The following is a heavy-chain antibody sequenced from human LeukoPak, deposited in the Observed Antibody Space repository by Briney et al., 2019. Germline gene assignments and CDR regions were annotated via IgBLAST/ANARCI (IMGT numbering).Heavy chain of an antibody. CDR1: GFTFSSYA. CDR2: ISGSGGST. J-gene: IGHJ4*02. V-gene: IGHV3-23*01. CDR3: AKDPRSYDSSGYYYHY. D-gene: IGHD3-22*01. Sequence: GGSLRLSCAASGFTFSSYAMSWVRQAPGKGLEWVSAISGSGGSTYYADSVKGRFTISRDNSKNTLYLQMNSLRAEDTAVYYCAKDPRSYDSSGYYYHYWGQGTLVTVSS.